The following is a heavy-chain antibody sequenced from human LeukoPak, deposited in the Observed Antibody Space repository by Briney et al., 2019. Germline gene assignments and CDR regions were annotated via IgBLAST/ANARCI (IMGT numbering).Heavy chain of an antibody. Sequence: SETLSLTCTVSGGSISSSSYYWGWIRQPPGKGLEWIGSIYYSGSTYYNPSLKSRVTISVDTSKNQFSLKLSSVTAADTAVYYCARRDGSGWGGRSIFDYWGQGTLVTVSS. CDR2: IYYSGST. V-gene: IGHV4-39*01. D-gene: IGHD6-19*01. CDR1: GGSISSSSYY. CDR3: ARRDGSGWGGRSIFDY. J-gene: IGHJ4*02.